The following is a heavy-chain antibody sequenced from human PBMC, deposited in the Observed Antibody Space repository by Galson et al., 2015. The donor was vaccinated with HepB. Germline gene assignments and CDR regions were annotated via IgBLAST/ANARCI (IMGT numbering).Heavy chain of an antibody. CDR3: ARHCSSTSCKVFEDY. CDR1: GGSISSNNW. CDR2: IYHSGST. D-gene: IGHD2-2*01. Sequence: SETLSLTCAVSGGSISSNNWWSWVRQPPGKGLEWIGEIYHSGSTNYNPSPKSRVTISVDKSKNQFSLKLSSVTAADTAVYYCARHCSSTSCKVFEDYWGQGTLVTVSS. V-gene: IGHV4-4*02. J-gene: IGHJ4*02.